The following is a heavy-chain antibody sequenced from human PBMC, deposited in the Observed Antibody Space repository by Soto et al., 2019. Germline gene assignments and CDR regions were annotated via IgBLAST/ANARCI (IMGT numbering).Heavy chain of an antibody. V-gene: IGHV1-69*02. CDR2: IIPILGIA. J-gene: IGHJ4*02. CDR3: ARGGRYVSLTGPEDY. Sequence: QVQLVQSGAEVKKPGSSVKVSCKASGGTFSSYTISWVRQAPGQGLEWMGRIIPILGIANYAEKFQGRVTITADKSTSTAYMELSSLRSEDTAVYYCARGGRYVSLTGPEDYWGQGTLVTVSS. CDR1: GGTFSSYT. D-gene: IGHD3-9*01.